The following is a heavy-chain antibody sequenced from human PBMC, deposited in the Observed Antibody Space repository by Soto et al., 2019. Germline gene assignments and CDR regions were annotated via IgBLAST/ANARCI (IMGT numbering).Heavy chain of an antibody. CDR2: IIPIFGTA. V-gene: IGHV1-69*13. J-gene: IGHJ4*02. Sequence: PWASVKVSCKASGGTFSSYAISWVRQAPGQGLEWMGGIIPIFGTANYAQKFQGRVTITADESTSTAYMELSSLRSEDTAVYYCARGGKLEGTQAPDYWGQGTLVTVSS. D-gene: IGHD6-6*01. CDR1: GGTFSSYA. CDR3: ARGGKLEGTQAPDY.